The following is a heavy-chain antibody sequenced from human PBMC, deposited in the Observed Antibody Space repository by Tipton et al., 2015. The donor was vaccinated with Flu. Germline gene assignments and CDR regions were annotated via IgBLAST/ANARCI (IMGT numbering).Heavy chain of an antibody. Sequence: SLRLSCEASGFSVNDYYMSWIRQAPGKGLEWVAYSGSRGSTIYFADSVKGRFTISRDNSKNTLYLQMNSLRAEDTAVYYCAVGYTPYYFDYWGQGTLVTVSS. D-gene: IGHD6-13*01. V-gene: IGHV3-11*01. CDR2: SGSRGSTI. J-gene: IGHJ4*02. CDR3: AVGYTPYYFDY. CDR1: GFSVNDYY.